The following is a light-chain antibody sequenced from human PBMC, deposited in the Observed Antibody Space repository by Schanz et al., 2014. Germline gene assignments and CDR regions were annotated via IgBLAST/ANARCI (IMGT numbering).Light chain of an antibody. CDR3: QHYDSSSLFT. J-gene: IGKJ5*01. V-gene: IGKV3-20*01. Sequence: EIVLTQSPGTLSLSPGERATLSCRASQTVTTTSLAWYQQKPGQPPRLLIYGASSRATGIPDRFSGSGSGTDFTLTISRLEPEDFAVYYCQHYDSSSLFTFGRGTRLEI. CDR2: GAS. CDR1: QTVTTTS.